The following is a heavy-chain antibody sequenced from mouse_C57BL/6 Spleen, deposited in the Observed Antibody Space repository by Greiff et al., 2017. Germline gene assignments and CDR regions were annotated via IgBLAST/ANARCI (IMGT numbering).Heavy chain of an antibody. CDR2: IYPGDGDT. J-gene: IGHJ3*01. CDR3: ARDGGFAY. CDR1: GYAFSSSW. D-gene: IGHD2-3*01. V-gene: IGHV1-82*01. Sequence: VQLQQSGPELVKPGASVKISCKASGYAFSSSWINWVKQRPGKGLEWIGRIYPGDGDTNYNGKFKGKATLTADKSSSTAYMQLSSLTSEDSAVYFCARDGGFAYWGQGTLVTVSA.